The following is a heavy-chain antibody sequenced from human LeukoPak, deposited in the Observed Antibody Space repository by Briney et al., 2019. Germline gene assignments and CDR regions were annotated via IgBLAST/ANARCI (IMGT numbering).Heavy chain of an antibody. CDR3: AKEVYDIWSGYYSPNFDY. Sequence: GGSLRLSCAASGFTFSNYWMHWVRQAPGKGLEWVTVISYDGSNKYYADSVKGRFTISRDNSKNTLYLQMNSLRAEDTAVYYCAKEVYDIWSGYYSPNFDYWGQGTLVTVSS. V-gene: IGHV3-30*18. CDR1: GFTFSNYW. J-gene: IGHJ4*02. D-gene: IGHD3-3*01. CDR2: ISYDGSNK.